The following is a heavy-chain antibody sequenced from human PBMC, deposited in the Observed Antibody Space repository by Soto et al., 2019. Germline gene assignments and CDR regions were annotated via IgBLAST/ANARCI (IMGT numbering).Heavy chain of an antibody. CDR1: GFTFSSYG. D-gene: IGHD6-19*01. J-gene: IGHJ4*02. V-gene: IGHV3-33*01. CDR2: IWYDGSNK. Sequence: QVQLVESGGGVVQPGRSLRLSCAASGFTFSSYGMHWVRQAPGKGLEWVAVIWYDGSNKYYADSVKGRFTISRDNSKTTLYLQMNSLRAEDTAVYYCARGEDSSGWSLTLDYWGQGTLVTVSS. CDR3: ARGEDSSGWSLTLDY.